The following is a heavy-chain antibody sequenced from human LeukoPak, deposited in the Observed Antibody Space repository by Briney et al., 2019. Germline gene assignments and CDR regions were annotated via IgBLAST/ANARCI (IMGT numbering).Heavy chain of an antibody. CDR2: INPNSGGT. CDR1: GYTFTGYY. D-gene: IGHD3-3*01. Sequence: GASVKVSCKASGYTFTGYYMHWVRQAPGQGLEWMGWINPNSGGTNYAQKFQGRVTMTRDTSISTAYMEVNRLRSDDTAVYYCATDFWSGTNIIDYWGQGTLVTVSS. CDR3: ATDFWSGTNIIDY. J-gene: IGHJ4*02. V-gene: IGHV1-2*02.